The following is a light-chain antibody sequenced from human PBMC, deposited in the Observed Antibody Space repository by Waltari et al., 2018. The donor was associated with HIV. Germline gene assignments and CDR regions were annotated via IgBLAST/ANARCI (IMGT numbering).Light chain of an antibody. Sequence: YEQTQQRSVSVFPAQTASLSCPGYRLGGNYALCCQQKPGQSPVLVIFQDSTLPSRFPEPFSGSNSGTTHTLTITGLQAEAEADYYCQSYDSRLTVWVFGGGTKVTVL. CDR2: QDS. CDR1: RLGGNY. J-gene: IGLJ3*02. CDR3: QSYDSRLTVWV. V-gene: IGLV3-1*01.